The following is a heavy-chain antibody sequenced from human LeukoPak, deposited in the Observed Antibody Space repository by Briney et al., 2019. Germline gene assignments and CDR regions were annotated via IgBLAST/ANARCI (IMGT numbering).Heavy chain of an antibody. J-gene: IGHJ4*02. Sequence: GGSLRLSCAASGFTFSSYGMHWVRQAQGKGLVWVTFILYDGSHEYYADSVKGRFTSSRDNSKNTLYLQMNSLRPEDTAVYYCAKGGEGGSHRYFEYWGQGTLVTVSS. D-gene: IGHD1-26*01. V-gene: IGHV3-30*02. CDR1: GFTFSSYG. CDR2: ILYDGSHE. CDR3: AKGGEGGSHRYFEY.